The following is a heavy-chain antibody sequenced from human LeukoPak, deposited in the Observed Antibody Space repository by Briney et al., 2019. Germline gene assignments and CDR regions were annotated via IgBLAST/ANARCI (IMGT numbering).Heavy chain of an antibody. V-gene: IGHV1-2*02. CDR2: INPNSGGT. CDR1: GYTFTGYY. D-gene: IGHD3-10*01. J-gene: IGHJ4*02. Sequence: ASVKVSCKASGYTFTGYYMHWVRQAPGQGLEWMGWINPNSGGTNYAQKFQGRVTMTRDTSITTAYMELTSLRSDDTAVYYCARDLFYSVSGTYYNVGRVFNYWGQGALVTVSS. CDR3: ARDLFYSVSGTYYNVGRVFNY.